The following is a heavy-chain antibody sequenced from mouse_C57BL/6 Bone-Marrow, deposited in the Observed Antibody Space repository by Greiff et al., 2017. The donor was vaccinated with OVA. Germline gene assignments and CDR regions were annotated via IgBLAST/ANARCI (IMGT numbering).Heavy chain of an antibody. Sequence: QVQLQQPGAELVMPGASVKLSCKASGYTFTSYWMHWVKQRPGQGLEWIGEIDPSDSYTNYHQKFKGKSTLNVDKSSSTAYMQLSSLTSEVSAVYYCARRDYYGSSYGYFDVWGTGTTVTVSS. CDR2: IDPSDSYT. D-gene: IGHD1-1*01. CDR3: ARRDYYGSSYGYFDV. CDR1: GYTFTSYW. V-gene: IGHV1-69*01. J-gene: IGHJ1*03.